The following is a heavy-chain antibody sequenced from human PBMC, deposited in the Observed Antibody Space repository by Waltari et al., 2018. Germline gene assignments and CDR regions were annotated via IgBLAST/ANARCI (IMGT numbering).Heavy chain of an antibody. Sequence: EVQLVETGGGLIQPGGSLRLSCAASGFTVSSNYMSWVRQAPGKGLEWVSVIYSGGSTYYADSVKGRFTISRDNSKNTLYLQMNSLRAEDTAVYYCARDYASIAARRSYYYYGMDVWGQGTTVTVSS. CDR3: ARDYASIAARRSYYYYGMDV. CDR1: GFTVSSNY. D-gene: IGHD6-6*01. CDR2: IYSGGST. V-gene: IGHV3-53*02. J-gene: IGHJ6*02.